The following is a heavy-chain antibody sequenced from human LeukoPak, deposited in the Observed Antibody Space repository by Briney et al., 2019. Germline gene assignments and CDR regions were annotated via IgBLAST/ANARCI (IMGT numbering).Heavy chain of an antibody. CDR3: ARLTFQRYCSSTSCYYHYMDV. V-gene: IGHV4-59*08. Sequence: SETLSLTCTVSGGSISSYYWSWIRQPPGKGLEWIGYIYYSGSTNYNPSLKSRVTISVDTSKNQFSLKLSSVTAADTAVYYCARLTFQRYCSSTSCYYHYMDVWGKGTTVTISS. J-gene: IGHJ6*03. CDR2: IYYSGST. D-gene: IGHD2-2*01. CDR1: GGSISSYY.